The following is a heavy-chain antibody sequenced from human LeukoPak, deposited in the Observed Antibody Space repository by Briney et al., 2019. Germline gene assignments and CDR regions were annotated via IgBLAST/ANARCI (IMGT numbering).Heavy chain of an antibody. D-gene: IGHD2-15*01. CDR2: IYYSGST. Sequence: SETLSLTCTVSGGSISSSSYYWGWIRQPPGKGLEWIGSIYYSGSTYYNPSLKSRVTISVDTSKNQFSLKLSSVTAADAAVYYCARGGSGPYNWFDPWGQGTLVTVSS. J-gene: IGHJ5*02. CDR1: GGSISSSSYY. V-gene: IGHV4-39*07. CDR3: ARGGSGPYNWFDP.